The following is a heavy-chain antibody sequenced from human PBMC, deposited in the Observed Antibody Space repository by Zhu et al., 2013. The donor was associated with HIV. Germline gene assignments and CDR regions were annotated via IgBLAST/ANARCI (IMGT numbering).Heavy chain of an antibody. Sequence: QVQLVQSGAEVKKPGSSVKVSCKASGGTFSSYAISWVRQAPGQGLEWMGGIIPIFGTANYAQKFQGRVTITADESTSTAYMELSSLRSEDTAVYYCARDRGRLFSDSLYWYFDLWGRGTLVTVSS. J-gene: IGHJ2*01. CDR3: ARDRGRLFSDSLYWYFDL. V-gene: IGHV1-69*01. CDR2: IIPIFGTA. D-gene: IGHD3-16*01. CDR1: GGTFSSYA.